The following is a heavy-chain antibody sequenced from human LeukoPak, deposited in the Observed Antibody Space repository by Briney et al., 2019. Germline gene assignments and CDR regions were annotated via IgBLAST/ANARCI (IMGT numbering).Heavy chain of an antibody. D-gene: IGHD1-26*01. CDR1: GGSISSYY. V-gene: IGHV4-59*01. CDR2: IYYSGST. Sequence: SETLSLTCTVSGGSISSYYWSWIRQPPGKGLEWIGYIYYSGSTNYNPSLKSRVAISVDTSKNQFSLKLSSVTAADTAVYYCARDGAAWIIDYWGQGTLVTVSS. J-gene: IGHJ4*02. CDR3: ARDGAAWIIDY.